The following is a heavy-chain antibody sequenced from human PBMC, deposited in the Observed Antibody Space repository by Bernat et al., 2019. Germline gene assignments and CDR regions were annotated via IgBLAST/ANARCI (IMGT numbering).Heavy chain of an antibody. J-gene: IGHJ4*01. CDR2: IYYSGST. Sequence: QVQLQESGSGLVKPSETLSLTCTVSGGSISSYYWSWIRQPPGKGLEWIGYIYYSGSTNYNPSLKCRVTISVDTSKNQFSLKLSSVTAADTAVYYCVGPAMVCTDWGQGTLVTVSS. V-gene: IGHV4-59*08. D-gene: IGHD5-18*01. CDR3: VGPAMVCTD. CDR1: GGSISSYY.